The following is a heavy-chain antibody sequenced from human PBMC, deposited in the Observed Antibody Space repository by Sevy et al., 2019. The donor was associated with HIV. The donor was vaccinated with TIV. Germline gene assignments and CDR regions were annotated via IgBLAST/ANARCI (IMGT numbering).Heavy chain of an antibody. CDR3: ATAPPGGWLQFIDY. J-gene: IGHJ4*02. CDR1: GFTFSSYA. Sequence: GGSLRLSCAASGFTFSSYAMSWVRQAPGKGLEWVSAISGSGGSTYYADSVKGRFTISRDNSKNTLYLQMNSLRAEDTAVYYCATAPPGGWLQFIDYWGQGTLVTVSS. CDR2: ISGSGGST. D-gene: IGHD5-12*01. V-gene: IGHV3-23*01.